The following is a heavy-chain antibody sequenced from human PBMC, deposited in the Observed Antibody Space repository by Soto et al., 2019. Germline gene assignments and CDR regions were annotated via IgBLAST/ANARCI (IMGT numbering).Heavy chain of an antibody. CDR1: GFTFTISS. V-gene: IGHV1-58*01. CDR2: IVVGSGNT. CDR3: AADPYGMDV. Sequence: ASVKVSCKASGFTFTISSVRWVRQARGQRLEWIGWIVVGSGNTNYAQKFQERVTITRDMSTSTAYMELSSLRSEDTAVYYCAADPYGMDVWGQGTTVTVSS. J-gene: IGHJ6*02.